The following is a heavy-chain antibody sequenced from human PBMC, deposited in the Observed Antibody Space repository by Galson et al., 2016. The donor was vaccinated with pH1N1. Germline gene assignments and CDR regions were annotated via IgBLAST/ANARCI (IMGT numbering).Heavy chain of an antibody. CDR1: TGSISGYY. CDR2: TYYGGST. V-gene: IGHV4-59*01. D-gene: IGHD4-17*01. CDR3: ARGDYGDSLYWYFDV. Sequence: ETLSLTCSISTGSISGYYWTWIRQPPGKGLEWIGYTYYGGSTNYNPSLKSRLTISIDTSKNQFSLKLSSLTAADTAVYYCARGDYGDSLYWYFDVWGGGTLVTVSS. J-gene: IGHJ2*01.